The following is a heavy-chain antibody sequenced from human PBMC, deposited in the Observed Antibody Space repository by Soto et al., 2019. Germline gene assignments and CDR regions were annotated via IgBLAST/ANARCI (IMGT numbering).Heavy chain of an antibody. J-gene: IGHJ6*04. Sequence: VASLRLYCAASGFTFSSYAMSWVRQAPGKGLEWVSAISGSGGSTYYADSVKGRFTISRVNSKNTLYLQMNSLRAEDTPVYYCAKERDLRFLWWLYPQSYGMYAWGKG. CDR2: ISGSGGST. D-gene: IGHD3-3*01. V-gene: IGHV3-23*01. CDR3: AKERDLRFLWWLYPQSYGMYA. CDR1: GFTFSSYA.